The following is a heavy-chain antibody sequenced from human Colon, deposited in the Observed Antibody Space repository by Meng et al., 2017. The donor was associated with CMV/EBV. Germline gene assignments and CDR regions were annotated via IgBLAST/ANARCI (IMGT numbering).Heavy chain of an antibody. CDR1: GGSITSYY. CDR2: VYISGNT. J-gene: IGHJ4*02. V-gene: IGHV4-4*07. D-gene: IGHD3-10*01. CDR3: ARDSNLSGLAY. Sequence: QLRLRESGPGLGKLSGTLSLTCTVSGGSITSYYWSWIRQPAGKGLEWIGRVYISGNTNYNPSLKSRVTMSIDTSKNQLSLNIRSVTAADTAVYYCARDSNLSGLAYWGQGTLVTVSS.